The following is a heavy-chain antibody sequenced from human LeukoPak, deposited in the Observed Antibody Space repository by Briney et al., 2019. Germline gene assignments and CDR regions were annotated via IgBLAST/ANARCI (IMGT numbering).Heavy chain of an antibody. V-gene: IGHV3-74*01. J-gene: IGHJ4*02. CDR1: GFIFAMDW. Sequence: GGSLSPSSAAAGFIFAMDWTGWVRPAPGEWRVWVSRINSDGSSTSYADSVKGRFTISRDNAKNTLYLQMNSLRAEDTAVYYCARVGYSSSWIDYWGQGTLVTVSS. CDR3: ARVGYSSSWIDY. D-gene: IGHD6-13*01. CDR2: INSDGSST.